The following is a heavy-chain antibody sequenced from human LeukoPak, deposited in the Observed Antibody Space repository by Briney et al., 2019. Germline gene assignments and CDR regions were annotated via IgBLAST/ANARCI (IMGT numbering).Heavy chain of an antibody. CDR1: GFTFTTYS. CDR2: VSSSSDYI. D-gene: IGHD1-26*01. Sequence: GGSLRLSCAASGFTFTTYSMNWVRQAPGKEPEWVSAVSSSSDYIYYADSVRGRFTISRDNAKNSLYLQMNSLRAEDTAVYYCARDIVGATGDAFDIWGQGTMVTVSS. V-gene: IGHV3-21*01. J-gene: IGHJ3*02. CDR3: ARDIVGATGDAFDI.